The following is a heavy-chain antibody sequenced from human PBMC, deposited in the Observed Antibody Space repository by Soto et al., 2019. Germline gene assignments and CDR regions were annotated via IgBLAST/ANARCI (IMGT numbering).Heavy chain of an antibody. CDR1: GFICSSYD. Sequence: GSLRLSCAASGFICSSYDMSWVRQAPGKGLEWVSTILVDGRTFYVDSVKGRFTISRDSSQNTVYLQMNSLTAGDTALYYCAKATATGGGAFDICGQGTMVTVSS. D-gene: IGHD2-8*02. CDR3: AKATATGGGAFDI. CDR2: ILVDGRT. V-gene: IGHV3-23*01. J-gene: IGHJ3*02.